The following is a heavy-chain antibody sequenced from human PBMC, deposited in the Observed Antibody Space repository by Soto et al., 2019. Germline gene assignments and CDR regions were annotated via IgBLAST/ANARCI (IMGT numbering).Heavy chain of an antibody. CDR1: GGSISSGDYY. D-gene: IGHD3-3*01. V-gene: IGHV4-30-4*01. CDR2: IYYSGST. Sequence: SETLSLTCTVSGGSISSGDYYWSWIRQPPGKGLEWIGYIYYSGSTYYNPSLKSRVTISVDTSKNQFSLKLSPVTAADTAVYYCARAFYRYYFDYWGQGTLVTVSS. CDR3: ARAFYRYYFDY. J-gene: IGHJ4*02.